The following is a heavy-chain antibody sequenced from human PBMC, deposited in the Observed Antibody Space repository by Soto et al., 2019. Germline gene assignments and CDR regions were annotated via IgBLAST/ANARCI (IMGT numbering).Heavy chain of an antibody. CDR1: GGSISGSYYY. D-gene: IGHD3-22*01. V-gene: IGHV4-39*07. CDR3: AGELYYYDSSGFDY. CDR2: VFYTGFT. J-gene: IGHJ4*02. Sequence: SETLSLTCAVSGGSISGSYYYWGWLRQSPGKGPEWIGSVFYTGFTSYNPSLESRVSVSVDTSKNQFSLKLSSVTAADTAVYYCAGELYYYDSSGFDYWGQGTLVTVSS.